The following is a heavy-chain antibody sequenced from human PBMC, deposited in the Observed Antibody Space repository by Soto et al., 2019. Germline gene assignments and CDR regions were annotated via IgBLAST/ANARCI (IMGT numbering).Heavy chain of an antibody. J-gene: IGHJ6*01. CDR1: GYSFTSYG. V-gene: IGHV1-18*04. D-gene: IGHD2-15*01. Sequence: SVKVSCKASGYSFTSYGISWVRQAPGQGLEWLGRISAKNGNTNSAQKLQGRVTMTTDTSTSTAYMEQRRLRSDDTDVYYCARPLVVGPQDSSYYCAM. CDR2: ISAKNGNT. CDR3: ARPLVVGPQDSSYYCAM.